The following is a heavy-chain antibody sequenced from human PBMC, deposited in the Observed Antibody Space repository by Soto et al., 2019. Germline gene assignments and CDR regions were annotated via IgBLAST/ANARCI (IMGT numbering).Heavy chain of an antibody. D-gene: IGHD4-17*01. CDR3: AIDDYGDYDQVDY. Sequence: GGSLRLSCAASGFTFSDYSMNWVRQAPGKGLEWVSYISRSSNTIYYADSVKGRFTISRDNANNSLYLQMNSLRVEDTAVYYCAIDDYGDYDQVDYWGQGTLVTVSS. J-gene: IGHJ4*02. V-gene: IGHV3-48*01. CDR2: ISRSSNTI. CDR1: GFTFSDYS.